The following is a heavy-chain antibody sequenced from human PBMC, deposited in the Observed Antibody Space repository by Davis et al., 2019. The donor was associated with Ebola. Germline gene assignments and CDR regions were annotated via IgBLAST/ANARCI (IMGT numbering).Heavy chain of an antibody. V-gene: IGHV4-39*07. CDR3: ARFYDSSGYDNWFDP. D-gene: IGHD3-22*01. CDR1: GGSISSSSYY. Sequence: PSETLSLTCTVSGGSISSSSYYWGWIRQPPGKGLEWIGSIYYSGSTYYNPSLKSRVTISVDTSKNQFSLKLRSVTAADTAVYYCARFYDSSGYDNWFDPWGQGTLVTVSS. J-gene: IGHJ5*02. CDR2: IYYSGST.